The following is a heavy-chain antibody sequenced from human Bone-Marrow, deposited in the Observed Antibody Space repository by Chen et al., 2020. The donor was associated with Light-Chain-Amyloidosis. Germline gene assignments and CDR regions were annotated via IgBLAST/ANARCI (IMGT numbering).Heavy chain of an antibody. CDR2: IRYDGSNK. J-gene: IGHJ4*02. D-gene: IGHD1-26*01. Sequence: QVQLVESGGGVVQPGGSLRLSCAASGFTFSSYGMHWVRQAPGKGLEWVAFIRYDGSNKYYADSVKGRFTISRDNSKNTLYLQMNSLRAEDTAVYYCARDDKWAFDYWDQGTLVTVSS. CDR3: ARDDKWAFDY. CDR1: GFTFSSYG. V-gene: IGHV3-30*02.